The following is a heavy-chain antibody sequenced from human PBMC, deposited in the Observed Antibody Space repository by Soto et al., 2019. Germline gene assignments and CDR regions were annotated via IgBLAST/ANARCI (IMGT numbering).Heavy chain of an antibody. J-gene: IGHJ4*02. CDR2: IIPILEMT. D-gene: IGHD1-26*01. Sequence: QVQLVQSGAEVKKPGSSVKVSCKASGGSFNSYTINWVRQAPGQGLEWMGRIIPILEMTKYAQKFQGRVTITADKSTNTAYMELSSLRSEDTALYYCARDPVGATVAADYWGQGTLVTVSS. V-gene: IGHV1-69*08. CDR3: ARDPVGATVAADY. CDR1: GGSFNSYT.